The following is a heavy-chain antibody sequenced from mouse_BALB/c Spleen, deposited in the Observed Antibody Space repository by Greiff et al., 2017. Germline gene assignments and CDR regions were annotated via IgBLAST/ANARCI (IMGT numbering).Heavy chain of an antibody. CDR2: INPSTGYT. CDR1: GYTFTSYW. D-gene: IGHD1-1*01. CDR3: ARGRDYYGSSRAWFAY. J-gene: IGHJ3*01. V-gene: IGHV1-7*01. Sequence: QVQLQQSGAELAKPGASVKMSCKASGYTFTSYWMHWVKQRPGQGLEWIGYINPSTGYTEYNQKFKDKATLTADKSSSTAYMQLSSLTSEDSAVYYCARGRDYYGSSRAWFAYWGQGTLVTVSA.